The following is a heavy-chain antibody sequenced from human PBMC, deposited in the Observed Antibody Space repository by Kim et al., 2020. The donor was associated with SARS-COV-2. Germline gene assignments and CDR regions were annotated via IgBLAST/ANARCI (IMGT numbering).Heavy chain of an antibody. V-gene: IGHV3-30*13. J-gene: IGHJ6*02. CDR2: ATSDQNNN. CDR3: VVDMFQMNRLDV. D-gene: IGHD3-3*01. CDR1: GVSRSPLG. Sequence: GGSLRLSCATSGVSRSPLGFHWVRQTPGTGLEWLATATSDQNNNFYADSVKGRCTVSRDKSKPGMFVLVMDRLTFEDAGTYFCVVDMFQMNRLDVWGQGT.